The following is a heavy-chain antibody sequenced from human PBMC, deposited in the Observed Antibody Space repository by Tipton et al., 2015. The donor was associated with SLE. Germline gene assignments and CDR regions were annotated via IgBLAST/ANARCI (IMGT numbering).Heavy chain of an antibody. V-gene: IGHV4-39*07. D-gene: IGHD1-7*01. Sequence: TLSLTCSVSGGSIRDYPYRWAWIRQSPGKGLEWIGSISFSGRTYYNPSLKSRVTISHDTSKNQFSLKLNSVTSADTAVYYCARASDWNYVDFDYWGQGTLVTFSS. CDR1: GGSIRDYPYR. CDR3: ARASDWNYVDFDY. CDR2: ISFSGRT. J-gene: IGHJ4*02.